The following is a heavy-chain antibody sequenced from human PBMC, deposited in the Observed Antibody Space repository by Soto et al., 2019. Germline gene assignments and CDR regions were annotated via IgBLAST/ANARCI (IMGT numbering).Heavy chain of an antibody. CDR2: INPHTGVT. J-gene: IGHJ5*02. CDR1: VYSFTGYY. D-gene: IGHD6-19*01. V-gene: IGHV1-2*04. Sequence: XSVKVSCQTSVYSFTGYYIHWVRQAPGQGLEWMGWINPHTGVTNYAQNFQGWVTMTRDTSISTVYMEMTRLKSDDTAVYYCARESGGVAGTLDHWGQGTLVTVSS. CDR3: ARESGGVAGTLDH.